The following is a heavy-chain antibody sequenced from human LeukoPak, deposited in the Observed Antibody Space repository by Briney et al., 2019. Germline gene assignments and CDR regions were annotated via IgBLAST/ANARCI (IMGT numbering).Heavy chain of an antibody. CDR3: ARTRFDYGDYAGYFDY. V-gene: IGHV4-61*02. Sequence: SQTLSLTCTVSGGSISSGSYYWSWIRQPAGKGLEWIGRIYTSGSTNYNPSLKSRVTISVDTSKNQFSLKLSSVTAADTAVYYCARTRFDYGDYAGYFDYWGQGTLVTVSS. CDR1: GGSISSGSYY. CDR2: IYTSGST. J-gene: IGHJ4*02. D-gene: IGHD4-17*01.